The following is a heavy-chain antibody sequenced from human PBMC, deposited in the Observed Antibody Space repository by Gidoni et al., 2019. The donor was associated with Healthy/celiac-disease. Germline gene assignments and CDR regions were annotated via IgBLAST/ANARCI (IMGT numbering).Heavy chain of an antibody. CDR1: RGSISILTYY. CDR2: IYTSGST. D-gene: IGHD6-6*01. Sequence: QVQLQQSGPGLVKPPQTMSLTSTVSRGSISILTYYCSCIRQPAGKGLEWIVRIYTSGSTNYNPSLKSRVTISVDTYKNQFSRKLSSVTAADTDVYYCEREGSSSSPDDYYYYGMDVWGKVTTVTVSS. J-gene: IGHJ6*04. CDR3: EREGSSSSPDDYYYYGMDV. V-gene: IGHV4-61*02.